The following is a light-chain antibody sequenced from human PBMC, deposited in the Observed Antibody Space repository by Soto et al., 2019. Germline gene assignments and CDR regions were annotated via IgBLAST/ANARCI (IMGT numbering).Light chain of an antibody. CDR3: QQYGSSPQT. V-gene: IGKV3-20*01. CDR1: QSVSSNY. CDR2: GAS. Sequence: EIVLTQSPGTLSLSPGERATLSCRASQSVSSNYLARYQQKPGQAPRLLIYGASSRATGIPDRFSGSGSGTDFTLTLSRLEPEDFAVYYCQQYGSSPQTFGQGTKVEIK. J-gene: IGKJ1*01.